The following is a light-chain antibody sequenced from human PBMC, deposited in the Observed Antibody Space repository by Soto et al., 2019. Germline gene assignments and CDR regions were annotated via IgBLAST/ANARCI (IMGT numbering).Light chain of an antibody. J-gene: IGKJ2*01. V-gene: IGKV3-20*01. CDR1: QSVSSSY. CDR2: GAS. Sequence: EIVLTQSLGTLSLPPGERATLSCRASQSVSSSYLAWYQQKPGQAPRLLIYGASSRATGIPDRFSGSGSGTDFTLTISRLEREDFAVYYCQQYGSSPPYTFGQGTKLEIK. CDR3: QQYGSSPPYT.